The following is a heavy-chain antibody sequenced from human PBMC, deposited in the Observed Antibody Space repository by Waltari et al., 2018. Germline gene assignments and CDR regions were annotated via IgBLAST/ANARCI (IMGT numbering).Heavy chain of an antibody. Sequence: QVQLQQWGAGLLKPSETLSLTCAVYGGSFSGYYWSWIRQPPGKGLEWIGEINHSGSTNYTPSLKSRVTISVDTSKNQFSLKLSSVTAADTAVYYCARGTFGGVWYYDFWSGYQFDYWGQGTLVTVSS. CDR1: GGSFSGYY. CDR2: INHSGST. CDR3: ARGTFGGVWYYDFWSGYQFDY. D-gene: IGHD3-3*01. V-gene: IGHV4-34*01. J-gene: IGHJ4*02.